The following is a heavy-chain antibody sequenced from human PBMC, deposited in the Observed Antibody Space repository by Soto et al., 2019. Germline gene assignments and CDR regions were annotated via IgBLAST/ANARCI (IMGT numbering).Heavy chain of an antibody. V-gene: IGHV4-31*03. Sequence: SETLSPTCTVSGGSISSGGYYWSWIRQHPGKGLEWIGYIYYSGSTYYNPSLKSRVTISVDTSKNQFSLKLSSVTAADTAVYYCARGTYYYDSSGYPMFDYWGQGTLVTVSS. CDR1: GGSISSGGYY. J-gene: IGHJ4*02. CDR2: IYYSGST. CDR3: ARGTYYYDSSGYPMFDY. D-gene: IGHD3-22*01.